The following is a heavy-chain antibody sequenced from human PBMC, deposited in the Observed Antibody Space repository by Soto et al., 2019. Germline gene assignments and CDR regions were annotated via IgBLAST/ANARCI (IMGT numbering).Heavy chain of an antibody. CDR1: GFTFSSYA. Sequence: GGSLRLSCSASGFTFSSYAMHWVRQAPGKGLEYVSAISSNGGSTYYADSVKGRFTISRDNSKNTLYLQMSSLRAEDTAVYYCVKGEGDYAQLLYNWSDPWGQGTLVTVSS. V-gene: IGHV3-64D*06. J-gene: IGHJ5*02. D-gene: IGHD4-17*01. CDR2: ISSNGGST. CDR3: VKGEGDYAQLLYNWSDP.